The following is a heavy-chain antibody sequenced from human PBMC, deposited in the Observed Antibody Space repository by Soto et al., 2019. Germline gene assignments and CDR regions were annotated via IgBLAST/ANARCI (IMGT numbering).Heavy chain of an antibody. CDR1: GGSISSGGYY. V-gene: IGHV4-31*03. CDR3: ARVLWFGELPHNWFDP. Sequence: SETLSLTCTVSGGSISSGGYYWSWIRQHPGKGLEWIGYIYYSGSTYYNPSLKSRVTISVDTSKNQFSLKLSSVTAADTAVYYCARVLWFGELPHNWFDPWGQGTPVTVSS. D-gene: IGHD3-10*01. J-gene: IGHJ5*02. CDR2: IYYSGST.